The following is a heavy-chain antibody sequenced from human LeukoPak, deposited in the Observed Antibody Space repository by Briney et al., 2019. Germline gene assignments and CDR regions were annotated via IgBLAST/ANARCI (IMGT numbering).Heavy chain of an antibody. CDR3: ARPNGYSSSWYWSDP. CDR1: GFTFGGYA. V-gene: IGHV3-49*03. Sequence: TLRLSCTAYGFTFGGYAMSWFRQAPGKRLVGGGVIRCNTDGGTTEYSATVQGRFTISRYEYKCIANLQMNSIKTEATDVYYCARPNGYSSSWYWSDPWGQGTLVTVSS. J-gene: IGHJ5*02. D-gene: IGHD6-13*01. CDR2: IRCNTDGGTT.